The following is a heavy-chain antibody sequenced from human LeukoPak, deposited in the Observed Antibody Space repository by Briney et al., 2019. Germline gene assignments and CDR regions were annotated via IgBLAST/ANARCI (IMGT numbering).Heavy chain of an antibody. J-gene: IGHJ6*03. CDR1: GYTFTSYG. D-gene: IGHD5-24*01. CDR3: ARGSTRGYYYYYMDV. CDR2: VSAYNGNT. Sequence: ASVKVSCKASGYTFTSYGISWVRQAPGQGLEWMGWVSAYNGNTNYAQKLQGRVTMTTDTSTSTAYMELRSLRSDDTAVYYCARGSTRGYYYYYMDVWGKGTTVTVSS. V-gene: IGHV1-18*01.